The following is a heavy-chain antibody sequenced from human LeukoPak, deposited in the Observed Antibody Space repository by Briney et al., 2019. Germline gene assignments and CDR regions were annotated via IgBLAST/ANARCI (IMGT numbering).Heavy chain of an antibody. J-gene: IGHJ6*03. V-gene: IGHV1-18*01. D-gene: IGHD3-22*01. Sequence: ASVKVSCKASGYTFTSYGISWVRQAPGQGLEWMGWISAYSGNTNYAQKLQGRVTMTTDTSTSTAYMELRSLRSDDTAVYYCAREKYYYDSSGYYYYMDVWGKGTTVTVSS. CDR1: GYTFTSYG. CDR2: ISAYSGNT. CDR3: AREKYYYDSSGYYYYMDV.